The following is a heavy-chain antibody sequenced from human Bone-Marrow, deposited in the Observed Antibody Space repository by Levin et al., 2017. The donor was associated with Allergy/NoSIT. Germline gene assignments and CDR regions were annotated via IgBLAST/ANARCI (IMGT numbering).Heavy chain of an antibody. J-gene: IGHJ6*02. Sequence: GALRLSCTGSGFTFNDYAMNWVRQAPGKGLEWVSVISAGFGSSTYYADSVKGRFTISRDRSKNTLYLQMNSLRADDTAVYYCAKDICPSSSCWYGGMDVWGQGTTVTVSS. CDR3: AKDICPSSSCWYGGMDV. CDR1: GFTFNDYA. V-gene: IGHV3-23*01. CDR2: ISAGFGSST. D-gene: IGHD2-2*01.